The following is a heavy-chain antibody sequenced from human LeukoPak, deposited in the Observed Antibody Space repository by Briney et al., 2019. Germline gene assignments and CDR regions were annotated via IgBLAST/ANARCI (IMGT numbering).Heavy chain of an antibody. CDR3: AGFFYDNSGDAFDL. J-gene: IGHJ3*01. CDR2: LIPIYGSA. CDR1: GGSFTFTSHA. Sequence: SVKVSCKASGGSFTFTSHAISWVRQAPGQGLEWMEGLIPIYGSANYAQKFQGRVTITSDESTRTVYMELSSLRPEDSAVYYCAGFFYDNSGDAFDLWGQGTMVTVSS. D-gene: IGHD3-22*01. V-gene: IGHV1-69*13.